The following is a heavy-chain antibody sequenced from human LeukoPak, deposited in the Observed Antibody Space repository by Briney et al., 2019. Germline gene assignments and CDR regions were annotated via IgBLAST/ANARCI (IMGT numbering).Heavy chain of an antibody. CDR2: IQNDGSFK. CDR1: GFTFSFYG. CDR3: AKTSDQLLYSKFDF. Sequence: GGSLRLSCATSGFTFSFYGMHWVRQAPGKGLEWVAFIQNDGSFKFYADSVQGRFSISRDNSKNTLFLQMNSLRADDTAVYYCAKTSDQLLYSKFDFWGLGTLVTVSS. V-gene: IGHV3-30*02. J-gene: IGHJ4*02. D-gene: IGHD2-2*02.